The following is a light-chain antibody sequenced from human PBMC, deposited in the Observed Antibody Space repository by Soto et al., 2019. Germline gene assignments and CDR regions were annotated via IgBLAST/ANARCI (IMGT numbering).Light chain of an antibody. CDR3: QQYNSYSWM. V-gene: IGKV1-5*03. Sequence: DMQMTQSPSTLSASVGDRVTITCRASQSVSSWLAWYQQKPGKAPKLLIYEASKLESGVPSRFSGSGYATEFTLTISSLQPDDFATYYCQQYNSYSWMFGQGTKVEIK. CDR1: QSVSSW. J-gene: IGKJ1*01. CDR2: EAS.